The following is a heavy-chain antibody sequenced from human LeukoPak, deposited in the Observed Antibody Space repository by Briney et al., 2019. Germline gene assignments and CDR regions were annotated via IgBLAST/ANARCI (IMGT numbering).Heavy chain of an antibody. CDR3: AKDREAASFDY. J-gene: IGHJ4*02. Sequence: PGGSLRLSCAASGFTFSTYGMHWVRQAPGKGLDWVAFIRYDGSEGYYADSVKDRFTVSRDNSKNTLYLQMNSLRAEDTAVYYCAKDREAASFDYWGQGTLVTVSS. CDR1: GFTFSTYG. V-gene: IGHV3-30*02. CDR2: IRYDGSEG. D-gene: IGHD2-15*01.